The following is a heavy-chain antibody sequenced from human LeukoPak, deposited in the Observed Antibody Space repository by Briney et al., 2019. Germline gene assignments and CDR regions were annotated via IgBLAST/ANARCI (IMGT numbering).Heavy chain of an antibody. D-gene: IGHD2-2*01. J-gene: IGHJ6*02. CDR2: IYSGGST. CDR3: ARDHRVGYYYYGMDV. Sequence: GGSLRLSCAASGFTVSSNYMSWVRQAPGKGLERVSVIYSGGSTYYADSVKGRFTISRDNSKNTLYLQMNSLRAEDTAVYYCARDHRVGYYYYGMDVWGQGTTVTVSS. V-gene: IGHV3-66*01. CDR1: GFTVSSNY.